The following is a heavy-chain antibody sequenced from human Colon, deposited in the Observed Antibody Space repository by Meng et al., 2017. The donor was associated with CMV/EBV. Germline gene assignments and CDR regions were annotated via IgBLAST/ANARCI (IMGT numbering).Heavy chain of an antibody. CDR3: AKDLSNYASLPMDF. D-gene: IGHD4-11*01. CDR2: ISWNSGTA. CDR1: GFTFNNYA. V-gene: IGHV3-9*01. Sequence: SLKISCAVSGFTFNNYAMHWVRQRPGKGLEWVSGISWNSGTAGYGVSVQGRFTTSRDNAKNSLYLQMNSLRLEDTALYYCAKDLSNYASLPMDFWGQGTPVTVSS. J-gene: IGHJ4*02.